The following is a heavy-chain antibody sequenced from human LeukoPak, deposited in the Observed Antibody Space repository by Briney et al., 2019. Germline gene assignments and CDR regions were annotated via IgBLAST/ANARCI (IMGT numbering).Heavy chain of an antibody. CDR2: INRDGSGT. J-gene: IGHJ3*02. Sequence: GGSLRLSCAASGFSFSYFWMHWVRQAPGKGLVWVSRINRDGSGTSYADSVKGRFTISRDNAKNTLSLQMNSLRAEDTAVYYCTRELEYRGSPDDAFDIWGQGTMVTVSS. D-gene: IGHD1-26*01. V-gene: IGHV3-74*01. CDR3: TRELEYRGSPDDAFDI. CDR1: GFSFSYFW.